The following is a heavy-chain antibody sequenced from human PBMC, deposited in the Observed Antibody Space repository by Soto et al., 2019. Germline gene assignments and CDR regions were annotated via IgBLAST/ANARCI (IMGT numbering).Heavy chain of an antibody. CDR1: GFTVSSYT. V-gene: IGHV3-30-3*01. J-gene: IGHJ4*02. CDR3: ARWEQPLFDY. D-gene: IGHD1-26*01. Sequence: QVQLVESGGGVVQPGRSLRLSCAASGFTVSSYTMHWVRQAPGQGLEWVAVISSDGNHKYYTDSVKGWFTISRDTSTNTLYLQMNSLRAEDTAVYYCARWEQPLFDYWGQGTLVTVSS. CDR2: ISSDGNHK.